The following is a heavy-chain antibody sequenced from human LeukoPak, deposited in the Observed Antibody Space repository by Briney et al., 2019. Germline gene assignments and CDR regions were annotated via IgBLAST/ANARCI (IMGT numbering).Heavy chain of an antibody. D-gene: IGHD6-13*01. CDR2: IYYSGST. Sequence: ASETLSLTCTASGGSISSYYWSWIRQPPGKGLEWIGYIYYSGSTNYNPSLKSRVTISVDTSKNQFSLKLSSVTAADTAVYYCARDRQQLGYYYYGMDVWGKGTTVTVSS. CDR3: ARDRQQLGYYYYGMDV. J-gene: IGHJ6*04. CDR1: GGSISSYY. V-gene: IGHV4-59*01.